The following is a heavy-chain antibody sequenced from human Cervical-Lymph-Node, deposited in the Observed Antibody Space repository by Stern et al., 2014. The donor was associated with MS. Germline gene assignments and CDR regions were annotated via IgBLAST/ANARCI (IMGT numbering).Heavy chain of an antibody. V-gene: IGHV4-31*03. CDR1: GGSISTVGYY. Sequence: QVKLQESGPGLVKPSQTLSLTCTVSGGSISTVGYYWTWIRQHPGKGLEWIGYSYHSGSTYYNPSLKSRASISVDTSKNQFSLKLTSVTAADTALYYCARSDRLWGSFDYWGQGTLVTVSS. CDR2: SYHSGST. D-gene: IGHD3-16*01. J-gene: IGHJ4*02. CDR3: ARSDRLWGSFDY.